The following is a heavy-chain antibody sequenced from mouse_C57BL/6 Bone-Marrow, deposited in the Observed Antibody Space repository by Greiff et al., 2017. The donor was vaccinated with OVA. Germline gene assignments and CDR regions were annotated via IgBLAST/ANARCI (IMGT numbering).Heavy chain of an antibody. D-gene: IGHD5-5*01. J-gene: IGHJ4*01. CDR1: GYTFTSYW. Sequence: QVQLQQPGAELVKPGASVKVSCKASGYTFTSYWMHWVKQRPGQGLEWIGRIHPSDSDTNYNQKFKGKATLTVDKSSSTAYMLLSSLTSEDSAVYFCATGIYLSSMDYWGQGTSVTVSS. V-gene: IGHV1-74*01. CDR2: IHPSDSDT. CDR3: ATGIYLSSMDY.